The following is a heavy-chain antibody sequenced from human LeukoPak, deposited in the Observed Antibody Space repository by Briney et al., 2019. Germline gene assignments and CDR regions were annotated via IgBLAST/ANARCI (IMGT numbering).Heavy chain of an antibody. J-gene: IGHJ5*02. CDR1: GFTFSSYW. CDR2: IKQDGSEK. D-gene: IGHD3-3*01. V-gene: IGHV3-7*01. Sequence: PGGSLRLSCAASGFTFSSYWMSWVRQAPGKGLEWVANIKQDGSEKYYVDSVKGRFTISRDNAKNSLYLQMNSLRAEDTAVYYCARPPLRILEWLPSWFDPWGQGTLVTVSS. CDR3: ARPPLRILEWLPSWFDP.